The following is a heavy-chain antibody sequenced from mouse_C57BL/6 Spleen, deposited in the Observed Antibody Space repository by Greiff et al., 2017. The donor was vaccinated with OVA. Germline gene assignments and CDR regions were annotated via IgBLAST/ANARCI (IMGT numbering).Heavy chain of an antibody. CDR3: ARHVIYYDYDWYFDV. Sequence: QVQLQQPGAELVKPGASVKMSCKASGYTFTSYWITWVKQRPGQGLEWIGDIYPGSGSTNYNEKFKSKATLTVDTSSSTAYMQLSSLTSEDSAVYYCARHVIYYDYDWYFDVWGTGTTVTVSS. D-gene: IGHD2-4*01. V-gene: IGHV1-55*01. CDR1: GYTFTSYW. J-gene: IGHJ1*03. CDR2: IYPGSGST.